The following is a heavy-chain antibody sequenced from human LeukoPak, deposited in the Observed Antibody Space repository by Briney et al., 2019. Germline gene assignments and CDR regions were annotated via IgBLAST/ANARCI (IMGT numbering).Heavy chain of an antibody. CDR1: GFTFSSYG. CDR3: AKDRIAAAGTALDY. D-gene: IGHD6-13*01. J-gene: IGHJ4*02. CDR2: IGYDGSNK. Sequence: GGSLRLSCAASGFTFSSYGMHWVRQAPGKGLEWVAFIGYDGSNKFYADSEKGRFTISRVNSKNTLYMQMNSLRPEDTAVYYCAKDRIAAAGTALDYWGQGTLVTVSS. V-gene: IGHV3-30*02.